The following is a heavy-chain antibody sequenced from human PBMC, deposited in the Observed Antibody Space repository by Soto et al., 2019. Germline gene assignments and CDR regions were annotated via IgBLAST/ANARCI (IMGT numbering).Heavy chain of an antibody. CDR3: ACQPGGRGY. D-gene: IGHD3-16*01. Sequence: EVQLVESGGGLIQPGGSLRLSCAVSGFTVSNNYMSWVRQAPGKGLEGVSVIYSGGYTAYGDSVKGRFTISRDNSKNTLYLKMNRLSAGGTAVCFFACQPGGRGYWGQGTLVTVSS. J-gene: IGHJ4*02. V-gene: IGHV3-53*01. CDR2: IYSGGYT. CDR1: GFTVSNNY.